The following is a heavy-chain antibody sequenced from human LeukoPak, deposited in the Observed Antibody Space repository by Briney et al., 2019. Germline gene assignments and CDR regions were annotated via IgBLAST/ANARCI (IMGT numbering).Heavy chain of an antibody. CDR1: GFTFSTYG. J-gene: IGHJ4*02. CDR3: AKSFQLLGLNDY. V-gene: IGHV3-23*01. Sequence: PGGSLRLSCAASGFTFSTYGMTWVRQAPGKGLEWVSAISGSAATTFYADSVKGRFTISRDNSKNTLHLQMNSLRAEDTAVYYCAKSFQLLGLNDYWGQGAVVSVSS. CDR2: ISGSAATT. D-gene: IGHD1-26*01.